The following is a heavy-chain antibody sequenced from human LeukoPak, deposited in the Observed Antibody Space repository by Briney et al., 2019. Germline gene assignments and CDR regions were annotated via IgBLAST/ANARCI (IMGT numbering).Heavy chain of an antibody. V-gene: IGHV4-59*01. CDR1: GGSISSYY. J-gene: IGHJ2*01. CDR2: IYYNGST. Sequence: SETLSLTCTVSGGSISSYYWSWIRQPPGKGLEWIGFIYYNGSTNYNPSLRSRITISVDTSKNQFSLKLNSVTAADTAIFYCARIRRYDYDGFRPGWVYWYFDVWGRGTLVTVSS. CDR3: ARIRRYDYDGFRPGWVYWYFDV. D-gene: IGHD4-23*01.